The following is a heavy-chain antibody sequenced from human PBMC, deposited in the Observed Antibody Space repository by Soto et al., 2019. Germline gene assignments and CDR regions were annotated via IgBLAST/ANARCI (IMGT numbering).Heavy chain of an antibody. V-gene: IGHV1-69*13. CDR3: ARSLNWTKSSYFDY. CDR1: GGTFSSYA. D-gene: IGHD1-20*01. CDR2: IIPIFGTA. Sequence: GTSVKVSCKASGGTFSSYAISWVRQAPGQGLEWMGGIIPIFGTANYAQKFQGRVTITADDSTSTAYMELSSLRSEVSVVYYCARSLNWTKSSYFDYLGQGTLVTVSS. J-gene: IGHJ4*02.